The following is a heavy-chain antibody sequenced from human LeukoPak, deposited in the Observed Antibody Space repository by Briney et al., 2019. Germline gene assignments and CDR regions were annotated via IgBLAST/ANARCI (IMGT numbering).Heavy chain of an antibody. D-gene: IGHD6-19*01. J-gene: IGHJ4*02. CDR3: AKVRWLVPEY. CDR1: GFTFSSYG. CDR2: ISGSGGNT. Sequence: GGTLRLSCAASGFTFSSYGMSWARQAPGKGLEWVSVISGSGGNTEYADSVKGRFTISRDNSKNTLYLQMNSLRAEDTAVYYCAKVRWLVPEYWGQGTLVTVSS. V-gene: IGHV3-23*01.